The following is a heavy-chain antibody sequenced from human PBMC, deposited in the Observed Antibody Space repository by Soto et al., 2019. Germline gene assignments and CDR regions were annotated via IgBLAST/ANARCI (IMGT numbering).Heavy chain of an antibody. CDR3: ARHLAYCGGDCYSQDAFDI. J-gene: IGHJ3*02. V-gene: IGHV5-10-1*01. Sequence: GESLKISCKGSGYSFTSYWISWVRQMPGKGLEWMGRIDPSDSYTNYSPSFQGHVTISADKSISTAYLQWSSLKASDTAMYYCARHLAYCGGDCYSQDAFDIWGQETMVTVSS. D-gene: IGHD2-21*02. CDR1: GYSFTSYW. CDR2: IDPSDSYT.